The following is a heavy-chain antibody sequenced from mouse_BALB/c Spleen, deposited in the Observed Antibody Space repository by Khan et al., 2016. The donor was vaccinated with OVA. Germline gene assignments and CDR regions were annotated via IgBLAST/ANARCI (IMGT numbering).Heavy chain of an antibody. CDR2: ISSGGSDT. Sequence: EVELVESGGGLVKPGGSLKLSCAASGFTFSSYAMSWVRQTPEKRLEWVATISSGGSDTYYPDSVKGRFTISRDTANNTLYLQMSSLRSEDTAMYYCARLYAMDYWGQGTSVTVSS. J-gene: IGHJ4*01. V-gene: IGHV5-9-3*01. CDR1: GFTFSSYA. CDR3: ARLYAMDY.